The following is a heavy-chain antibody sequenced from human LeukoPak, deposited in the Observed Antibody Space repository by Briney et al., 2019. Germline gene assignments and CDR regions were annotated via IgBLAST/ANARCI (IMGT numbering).Heavy chain of an antibody. CDR2: IIPIFGTA. V-gene: IGHV1-69*13. CDR1: GGTFSSYA. J-gene: IGHJ6*03. CDR3: ARGLAHPSTYYYGSGSYWYYYYYYMDV. D-gene: IGHD3-10*01. Sequence: ASVKVSCKASGGTFSSYAISWVRQAPGQGLEWMGGIIPIFGTANYAQKFQGRVTITADESTSTAYMELSSLRSEDTAVYYCARGLAHPSTYYYGSGSYWYYYYYYMDVWGKGTTVTISS.